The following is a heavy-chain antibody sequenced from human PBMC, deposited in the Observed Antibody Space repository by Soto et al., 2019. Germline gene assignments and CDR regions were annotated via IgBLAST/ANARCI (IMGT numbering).Heavy chain of an antibody. J-gene: IGHJ6*03. CDR2: IYYSGST. CDR3: ARDCWAAAGIDDYYYYMDV. CDR1: GGSISSGGYY. D-gene: IGHD6-13*01. Sequence: SETLSLTCTVSGGSISSGGYYWSWIRQHPGKGLEWIGYIYYSGSTYYNPSLKSRVTISVDTSKNQFSLKLSSVTAADTAVYYCARDCWAAAGIDDYYYYMDVWGKGTTVTVSS. V-gene: IGHV4-31*03.